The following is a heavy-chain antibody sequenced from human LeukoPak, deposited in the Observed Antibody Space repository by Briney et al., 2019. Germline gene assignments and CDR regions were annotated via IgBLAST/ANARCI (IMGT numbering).Heavy chain of an antibody. D-gene: IGHD3-3*01. V-gene: IGHV1-18*01. CDR2: ISAYNGNT. CDR1: GYTFTSYG. Sequence: ASVKVSCKASGYTFTSYGISWVRQAPGQGLEWMGWISAYNGNTNYAQKLQGRVTMTTDTSTSTAYMELRSLRSDDTAVYYCARGGVLRFLEWLKKYYFDYWGQGTLVTVSS. J-gene: IGHJ4*02. CDR3: ARGGVLRFLEWLKKYYFDY.